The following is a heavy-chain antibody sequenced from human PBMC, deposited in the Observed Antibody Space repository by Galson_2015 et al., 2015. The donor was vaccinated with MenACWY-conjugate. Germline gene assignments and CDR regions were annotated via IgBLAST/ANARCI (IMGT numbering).Heavy chain of an antibody. Sequence: SLRLSCAASGFTFSTYSMHWVRQTPGKGLEWVSSISGDSLYIYYADSMRGRFTISRDNAKNSLYLQMNSLRAEDTVVYYCARSPIKTYLDYWGQGILVTVSS. CDR2: ISGDSLYI. J-gene: IGHJ4*02. D-gene: IGHD5/OR15-5a*01. CDR1: GFTFSTYS. V-gene: IGHV3-21*01. CDR3: ARSPIKTYLDY.